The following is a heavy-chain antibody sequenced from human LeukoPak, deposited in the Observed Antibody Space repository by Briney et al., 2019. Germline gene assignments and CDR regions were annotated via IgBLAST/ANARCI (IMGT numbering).Heavy chain of an antibody. V-gene: IGHV1-46*01. Sequence: ASVKVSCKASGYTFTNYYIHWARQAPGQGLECMGIINPSGGSTSYAQKFQGRVTITADKSTSTAYMELSSLRSEDTAVYYCARGLYYYDSSGAFDIWGQGTMVTVSS. CDR1: GYTFTNYY. CDR3: ARGLYYYDSSGAFDI. CDR2: INPSGGST. D-gene: IGHD3-22*01. J-gene: IGHJ3*02.